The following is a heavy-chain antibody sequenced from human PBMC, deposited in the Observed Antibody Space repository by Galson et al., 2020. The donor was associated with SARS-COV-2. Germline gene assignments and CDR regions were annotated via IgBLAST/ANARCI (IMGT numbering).Heavy chain of an antibody. CDR3: ARGRTEITMVIVVFTSSSINFDN. CDR1: GGSLSGYS. V-gene: IGHV4-34*01. D-gene: IGHD3-22*01. Sequence: SQTLSLTCAVYGGSLSGYSWTWIRQPPGKGLEWIGDISPSGGTNYNPSLKSRVTMSVDTSMNQFSLRLSSVTAADTAVYYCARGRTEITMVIVVFTSSSINFDNWSQGTLVTVSS. J-gene: IGHJ4*02. CDR2: ISPSGGT.